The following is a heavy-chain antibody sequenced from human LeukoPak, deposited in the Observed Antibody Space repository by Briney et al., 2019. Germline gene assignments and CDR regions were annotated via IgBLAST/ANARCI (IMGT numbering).Heavy chain of an antibody. V-gene: IGHV3-21*01. Sequence: GGSLRLSCAASGFTFSTYSMNWVRQAPGKGLEWVSSISGSSIYIYYADSVKGRFTISRDNAKNPLYLQMNSLRAEDTAVYYCARDPLYSDSSGYYYDYWGQGTLVTVSS. J-gene: IGHJ4*02. CDR3: ARDPLYSDSSGYYYDY. D-gene: IGHD3-22*01. CDR2: ISGSSIYI. CDR1: GFTFSTYS.